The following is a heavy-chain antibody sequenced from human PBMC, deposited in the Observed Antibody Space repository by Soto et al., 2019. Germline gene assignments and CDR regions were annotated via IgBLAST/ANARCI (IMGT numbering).Heavy chain of an antibody. Sequence: PGGSLRLSCAASGFTFSSYAMHWVRQAPGKGLVWVGLISYDGRYKYYPDSVKGRFTISRDNAKNSLYLQMNSLRAEDTAVYYCARVAYYYDSSGYFYWGQGTLVTAPQ. V-gene: IGHV3-30*04. J-gene: IGHJ4*02. CDR2: ISYDGRYK. CDR3: ARVAYYYDSSGYFY. CDR1: GFTFSSYA. D-gene: IGHD3-22*01.